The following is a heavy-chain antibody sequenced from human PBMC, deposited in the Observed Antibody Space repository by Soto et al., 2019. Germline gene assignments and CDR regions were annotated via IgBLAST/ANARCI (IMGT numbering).Heavy chain of an antibody. J-gene: IGHJ4*02. D-gene: IGHD2-2*01. CDR2: INSGGDTT. CDR1: GFTFASYT. V-gene: IGHV3-23*01. CDR3: AKSGGPPASLDVYFDY. Sequence: GGSLRLSSAASGFTFASYTMTWVRQAPGKGLEWVSTINSGGDTTYYSDSVKGRFTISRDSPKDTLFLLMTSLRAEDTAVYYCAKSGGPPASLDVYFDYWGQGTLVTVSS.